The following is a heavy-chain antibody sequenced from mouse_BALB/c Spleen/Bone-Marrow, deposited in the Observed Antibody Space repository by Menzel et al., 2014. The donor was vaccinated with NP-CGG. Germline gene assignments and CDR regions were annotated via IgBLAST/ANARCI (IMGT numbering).Heavy chain of an antibody. CDR2: INRNGGTN. Sequence: EVHLVESGGGLVQPGGSLKLSCTASGFTFSSYGLSWVRQTPDKRLELVATINRNGGTNSYPDSVKGRFTISRDNAKNTLYLQMSSLKSEDTALYYCARGVDDYSLFAYWGQGTLVTVSA. J-gene: IGHJ3*01. CDR1: GFTFSSYG. V-gene: IGHV5-6-3*01. CDR3: ARGVDDYSLFAY. D-gene: IGHD2-3*01.